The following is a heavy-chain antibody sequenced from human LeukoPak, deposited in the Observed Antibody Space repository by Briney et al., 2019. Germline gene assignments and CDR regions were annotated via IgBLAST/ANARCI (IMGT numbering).Heavy chain of an antibody. CDR1: GFTFSSYA. D-gene: IGHD6-19*01. CDR3: AKVYSSGWYWVDF. CDR2: ISGSGDTT. V-gene: IGHV3-23*01. J-gene: IGHJ4*02. Sequence: PGGSLRLSCAASGFTFSSYAMSWVRQAPGKGLEWVSGISGSGDTTNHADSVKGRFTISRDNSKNTLYLQMNSLRAEDTAVYYCAKVYSSGWYWVDFWGQGTLVTVSS.